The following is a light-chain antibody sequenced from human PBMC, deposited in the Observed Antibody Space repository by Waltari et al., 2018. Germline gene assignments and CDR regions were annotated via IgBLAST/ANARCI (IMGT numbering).Light chain of an antibody. Sequence: QSALTQPASVSGSPGQSITISCPGTRGAIGTYNYVSWYQQYTDRAPELLIYDVSHRPSRISNRFSGSKSGYTASLTISDLQAEDEADYFCSSYSTTNTLIFGGGTRLTV. CDR3: SSYSTTNTLI. V-gene: IGLV2-14*03. CDR2: DVS. CDR1: RGAIGTYNY. J-gene: IGLJ2*01.